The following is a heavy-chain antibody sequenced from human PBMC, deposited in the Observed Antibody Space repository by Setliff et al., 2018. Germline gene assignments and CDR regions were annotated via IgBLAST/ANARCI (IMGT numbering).Heavy chain of an antibody. V-gene: IGHV4-39*01. D-gene: IGHD3-16*01. J-gene: IGHJ4*02. Sequence: SXXLSLTXTXSXASITNXXXYXXXXRXPPGKGLEWIGSIFYSGRTFYNPSLQSRVTISVDTSKNQFSLTLSSVTAADTAVYSCARLPNYVWGSPVDYWGQGTLVTVSS. CDR1: XASITNXXXY. CDR3: ARLPNYVWGSPVDY. CDR2: IFYSGRT.